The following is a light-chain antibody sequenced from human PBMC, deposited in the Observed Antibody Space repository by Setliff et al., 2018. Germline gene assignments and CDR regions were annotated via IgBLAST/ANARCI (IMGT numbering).Light chain of an antibody. CDR1: SSDVGGYDY. V-gene: IGLV2-14*03. CDR2: DVT. Sequence: QSVLTQPASVSGSPGQSITFSCTGSSSDVGGYDYVSWYQQHPGKAPKLLIYDVTNRPSGVSNRFSGSKSGNTASLTISGLQAEDEAEYFCSSYTVCSTPSVFGTGTKVTVL. J-gene: IGLJ1*01. CDR3: SSYTVCSTPSV.